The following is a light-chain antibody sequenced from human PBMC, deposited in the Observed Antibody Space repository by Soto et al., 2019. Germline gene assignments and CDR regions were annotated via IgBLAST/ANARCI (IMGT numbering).Light chain of an antibody. CDR1: QSVSSN. CDR2: GAS. V-gene: IGKV3-15*01. Sequence: EIVMTQSPATLSVSPGERATLSCRASQSVSSNLAWYQQKPGQAPRLLIYGASTRATGIPARFSGSGSGTEFTLTISSLQSEDFAVYYRQQYNNWLELTSVVGTKLDIK. J-gene: IGKJ4*01. CDR3: QQYNNWLELT.